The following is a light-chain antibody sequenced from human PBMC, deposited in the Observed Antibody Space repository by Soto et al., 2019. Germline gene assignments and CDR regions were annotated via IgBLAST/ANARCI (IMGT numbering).Light chain of an antibody. CDR1: QSVSSKN. Sequence: EMVLTQSPGTLSLSPGERATLSCSASQSVSSKNLAWDQQKPGQSPRLLIFATSTRASGIPDRFSGRGSGTDVTLTISSLEPKDFGVYSCQQYGNSPLTFGQGTQVEI. CDR2: ATS. V-gene: IGKV3-20*01. CDR3: QQYGNSPLT. J-gene: IGKJ1*01.